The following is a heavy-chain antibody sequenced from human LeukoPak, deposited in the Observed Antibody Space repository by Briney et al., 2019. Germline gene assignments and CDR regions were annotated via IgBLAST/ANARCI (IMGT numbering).Heavy chain of an antibody. V-gene: IGHV3-9*01. J-gene: IGHJ4*02. CDR1: GFTFYDYA. CDR2: ISWNSGSI. Sequence: PGRSLRFSCAASGFTFYDYAMHWVRQAPGKGLVWVSGISWNSGSIGYADSVKGRFTISRDNAKNSLYLQMNSLRAEDTALYYCAKDRYYCGSGSYDYWGQGTLGTVYS. D-gene: IGHD3-10*01. CDR3: AKDRYYCGSGSYDY.